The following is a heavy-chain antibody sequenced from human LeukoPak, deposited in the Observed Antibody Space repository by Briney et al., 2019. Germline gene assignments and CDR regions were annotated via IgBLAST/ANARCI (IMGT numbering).Heavy chain of an antibody. V-gene: IGHV6-1*01. CDR1: GDSVSSNSAA. Sequence: SQTLSLTCAISGDSVSSNSAAWDWIRQSPSRGLEWLGRTYYRSKWYSDYAVSVKGRVIINSDTSKNQVSLQLNSVTPEDTAVYCCTRAGGYSSGWNGWNLDLWGRGTRVIVSS. CDR2: TYYRSKWYS. D-gene: IGHD6-19*01. CDR3: TRAGGYSSGWNGWNLDL. J-gene: IGHJ2*01.